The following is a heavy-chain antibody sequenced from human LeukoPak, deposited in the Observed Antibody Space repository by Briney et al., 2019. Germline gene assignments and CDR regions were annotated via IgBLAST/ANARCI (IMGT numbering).Heavy chain of an antibody. CDR3: ATEGGWQPTDYGDHVY. V-gene: IGHV1-18*01. D-gene: IGHD4-17*01. Sequence: GASVKVSCKASGYTFTNYGTTWVRQAPGQGLEWMGWISPYNGNTNYAQKFQGRVTMTTDTSTSTAYMELRNLRSDDTALYYCATEGGWQPTDYGDHVYWGQGTLVTVSS. CDR2: ISPYNGNT. J-gene: IGHJ4*02. CDR1: GYTFTNYG.